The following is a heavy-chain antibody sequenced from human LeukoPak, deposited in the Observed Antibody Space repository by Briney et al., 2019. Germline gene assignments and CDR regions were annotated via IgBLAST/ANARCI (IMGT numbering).Heavy chain of an antibody. CDR2: VSRSGPDT. Sequence: PGGSLRLSCAASGFTFGSSAMSWVRQAPGKGPEWGSTVSRSGPDTYYADSVKGRFTIFRDNSKNTLYLQLNTLRAEDTAVYYCAKGSLGSWYYFDYWGQGTLVTVSS. CDR3: AKGSLGSWYYFDY. CDR1: GFTFGSSA. D-gene: IGHD6-13*01. J-gene: IGHJ4*02. V-gene: IGHV3-23*01.